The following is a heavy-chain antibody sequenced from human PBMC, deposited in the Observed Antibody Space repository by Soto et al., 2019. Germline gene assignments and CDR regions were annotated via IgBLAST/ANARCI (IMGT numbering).Heavy chain of an antibody. CDR1: CGSVRSGNHF. V-gene: IGHV4-61*01. D-gene: IGHD3-10*01. Sequence: SETLSLTCSVSCGSVRSGNHFWNWILQPPGRGLEWLGYMYYTGVTNYNPSLKSRVSMSVDTSKNQLSLKLTSLTAADKAVYYCARGGEPIGDYGLDAWGQGKTVTVSS. CDR3: ARGGEPIGDYGLDA. CDR2: MYYTGVT. J-gene: IGHJ6*02.